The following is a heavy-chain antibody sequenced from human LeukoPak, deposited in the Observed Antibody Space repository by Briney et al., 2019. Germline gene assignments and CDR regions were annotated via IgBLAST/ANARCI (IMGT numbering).Heavy chain of an antibody. CDR1: GFTFSSYS. Sequence: GGSLRLSCAASGFTFSSYSMRWVRHPPGKGLEWVAVISYDGNNKYYADSVKGRFTISRDNSKNTLDVQMNSLRSEDTVVYFCARDGLGFEYWGRGALVTVSS. CDR2: ISYDGNNK. J-gene: IGHJ4*02. V-gene: IGHV3-30*04. CDR3: ARDGLGFEY. D-gene: IGHD6-19*01.